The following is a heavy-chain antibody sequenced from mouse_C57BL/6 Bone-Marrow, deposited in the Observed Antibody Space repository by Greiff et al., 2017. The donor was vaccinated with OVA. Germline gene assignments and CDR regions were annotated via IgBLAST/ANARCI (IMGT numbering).Heavy chain of an antibody. D-gene: IGHD2-5*01. CDR2: ISNGGGST. Sequence: EVQGVESGGGLVQPGGSLKLSCAASGFTFSDYYMYWVRQTPEKRLEWVAYISNGGGSTYYPDTVKGRFTISRDNAKNTLYLQMSRLKSENTAMYYGARQGYSNYGWFAYWGQGTLVTVSA. J-gene: IGHJ3*01. CDR3: ARQGYSNYGWFAY. V-gene: IGHV5-12*01. CDR1: GFTFSDYY.